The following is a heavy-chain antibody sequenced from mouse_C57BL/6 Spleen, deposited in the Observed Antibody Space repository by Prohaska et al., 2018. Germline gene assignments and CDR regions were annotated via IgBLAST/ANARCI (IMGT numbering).Heavy chain of an antibody. CDR1: GFSFNTYA. Sequence: EVQLVESGVGLVQPKGSLKLSCAASGFSFNTYAMNWVRQAPGKGLEWVASIRRKSNNYVTDYADSVKDRLTISRDESESMLYLQMNKLKTEDTVMYDCVSLYYGNNEDAMDYWGQGTSVTVSS. CDR3: VSLYYGNNEDAMDY. V-gene: IGHV10-1*01. J-gene: IGHJ4*01. CDR2: IRRKSNNYVT. D-gene: IGHD2-1*01.